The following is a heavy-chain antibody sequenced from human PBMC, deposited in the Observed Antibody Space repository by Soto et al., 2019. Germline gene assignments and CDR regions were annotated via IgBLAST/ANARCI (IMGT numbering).Heavy chain of an antibody. D-gene: IGHD4-17*01. J-gene: IGHJ3*02. V-gene: IGHV3-30*18. CDR1: GFTFSSYG. CDR2: ISYDRSSE. CDR3: AKGRAGTTGAFDI. Sequence: QVQLVESGGGVVQPGRSLRLSCSASGFTFSSYGMYWVRQAPGKGLEWVAVISYDRSSEYYADSVKGRFTISRDNSKNTLYLQINSLRAEDTAVYYCAKGRAGTTGAFDIWGQGTMVTVSS.